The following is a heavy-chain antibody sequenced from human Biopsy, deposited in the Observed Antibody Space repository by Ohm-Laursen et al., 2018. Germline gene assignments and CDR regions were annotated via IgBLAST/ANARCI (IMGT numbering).Heavy chain of an antibody. D-gene: IGHD5-18*01. J-gene: IGHJ6*02. V-gene: IGHV4-59*08. CDR2: VYSSGST. CDR1: SGSISGYY. CDR3: ARGIAVVRSLDV. Sequence: PPGTLSLTCTVSSGSISGYYWTWIRQAPGKGLEFIGYVYSSGSTNYNPSLKSRATISLDTSRNQVSLRLSSVTAADTAVYYCARGIAVVRSLDVWGQGTTVAGSS.